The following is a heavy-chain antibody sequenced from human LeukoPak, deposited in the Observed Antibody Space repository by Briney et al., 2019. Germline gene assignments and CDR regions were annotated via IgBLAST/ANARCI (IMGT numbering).Heavy chain of an antibody. CDR3: ARAFLWFGELFSLENWFDP. J-gene: IGHJ5*02. Sequence: ASVKVSCKASGYTFTSYDINWVRQATGQGLEWTGWMNPNSGNTGYAQKFQGRVTMTRNTSISTAYMELSSLRSEDTAVYYCARAFLWFGELFSLENWFDPWGQGTLVTVSS. D-gene: IGHD3-10*01. CDR1: GYTFTSYD. V-gene: IGHV1-8*01. CDR2: MNPNSGNT.